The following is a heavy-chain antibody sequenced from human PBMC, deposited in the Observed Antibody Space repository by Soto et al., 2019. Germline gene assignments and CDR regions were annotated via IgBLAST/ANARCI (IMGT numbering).Heavy chain of an antibody. D-gene: IGHD3-22*01. Sequence: ETLSLTCTVSGGSISSSSYYWGWIRQPPGKGLEWIGSIYYSGSTYYNPSLKSRVTISVDTSKNQFSLKLSSVTAADTAVYYCARQKAPYYYDRSGYDRGSAFDIWGQGTMVTVSS. J-gene: IGHJ3*02. V-gene: IGHV4-39*01. CDR3: ARQKAPYYYDRSGYDRGSAFDI. CDR2: IYYSGST. CDR1: GGSISSSSYY.